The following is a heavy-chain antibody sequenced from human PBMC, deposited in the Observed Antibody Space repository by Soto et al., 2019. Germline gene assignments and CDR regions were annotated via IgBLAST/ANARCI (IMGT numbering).Heavy chain of an antibody. J-gene: IGHJ6*02. CDR3: ARARVTIFGAVIHRYYYGMDV. CDR1: GDSVSSNSAA. Sequence: SQTLSLTCAISGDSVSSNSAAWNWIRQSPSRGLEWLGRTYYRSKWYNDYAVSVKSRITINPDTSKNQFSLQLNSVTPEDTAVYYCARARVTIFGAVIHRYYYGMDVWGQGTTVTVSS. D-gene: IGHD3-3*01. V-gene: IGHV6-1*01. CDR2: TYYRSKWYN.